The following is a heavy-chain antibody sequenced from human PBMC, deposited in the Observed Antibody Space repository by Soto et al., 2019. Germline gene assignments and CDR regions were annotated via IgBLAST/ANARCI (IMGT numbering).Heavy chain of an antibody. J-gene: IGHJ5*02. D-gene: IGHD2-15*01. Sequence: KASETLSLTRTVSGGSISDISYCWGWIRQPPGKGLQWIGCMFYSGATYYNPSLKNRVTLSVDTSNNEFSLKLVSVTAPDTAVYYCARHKSGSDWLDPWGQGTLVTVSS. CDR3: ARHKSGSDWLDP. CDR2: MFYSGAT. CDR1: GGSISDISYC. V-gene: IGHV4-39*01.